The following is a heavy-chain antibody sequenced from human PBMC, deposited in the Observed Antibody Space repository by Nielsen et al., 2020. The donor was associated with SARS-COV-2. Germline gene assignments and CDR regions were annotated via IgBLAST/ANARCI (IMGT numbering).Heavy chain of an antibody. J-gene: IGHJ6*02. Sequence: VRQAPGKGLEWVSAISGSGGSTYYADSVKGRFTISRDNSKNTLYLQMNSLRAEDTAVYYCATPGIVAAGPYYYYYGMDVWGQGTTVTVSS. D-gene: IGHD6-13*01. CDR3: ATPGIVAAGPYYYYYGMDV. V-gene: IGHV3-23*01. CDR2: ISGSGGST.